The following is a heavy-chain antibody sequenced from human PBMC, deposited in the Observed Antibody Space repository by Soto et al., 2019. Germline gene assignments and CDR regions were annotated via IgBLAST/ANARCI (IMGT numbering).Heavy chain of an antibody. V-gene: IGHV3-30*18. CDR3: AKDIGCRSCHGGNDY. Sequence: QVQLVESGGGVVQPGRSLRLSCAASGFTFSSYGMHWVRQAPGKGLEWVAVISYDGSNKYYADSVKGRFTISRDNSNNTLYLQMNSLRAEDTAVYYCAKDIGCRSCHGGNDYWGQGTLVTVSS. CDR1: GFTFSSYG. J-gene: IGHJ4*02. CDR2: ISYDGSNK. D-gene: IGHD1-26*01.